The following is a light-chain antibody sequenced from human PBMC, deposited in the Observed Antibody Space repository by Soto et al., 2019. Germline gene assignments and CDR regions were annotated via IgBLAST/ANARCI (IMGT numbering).Light chain of an antibody. CDR3: QQYNNWPGT. V-gene: IGKV3-15*01. CDR1: QSVSSN. CDR2: GAS. Sequence: EIVMTQSPATLSVSPGERATLSCRASQSVSSNLAWYQQKPGQAPRLLIYGASTRATGIPARFSGSGSGTEFTITISSLQSEDFEVYYCQQYNNWPGTFGQGTKVEIK. J-gene: IGKJ1*01.